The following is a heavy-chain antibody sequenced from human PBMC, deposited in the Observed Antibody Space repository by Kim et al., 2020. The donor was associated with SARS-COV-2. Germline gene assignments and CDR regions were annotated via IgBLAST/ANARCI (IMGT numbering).Heavy chain of an antibody. CDR3: ARDGTAAAGTIVDY. V-gene: IGHV1-18*01. J-gene: IGHJ4*02. Sequence: ASVKVSCKASGYTFTSYGISWVRQAPGQGLEWMGWISGYNGHTNYPQKLQGRVTMTTDTSTSTAYMELRSLRSDDTAMYYCARDGTAAAGTIVDYWGQGTLVTVSS. D-gene: IGHD6-13*01. CDR1: GYTFTSYG. CDR2: ISGYNGHT.